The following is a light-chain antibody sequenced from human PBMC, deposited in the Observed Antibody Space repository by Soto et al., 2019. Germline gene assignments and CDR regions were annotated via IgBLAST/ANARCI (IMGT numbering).Light chain of an antibody. CDR1: QSVLYSSNNKNY. CDR3: QQYYSTLIT. Sequence: DIVMTQSPDSLAVSLGERATINCKSSQSVLYSSNNKNYLAWYKQKPGQPPKLLISWASTRESGFPDRFSGSGSGTNFTLTISSLQAEDVAVYYCQQYYSTLITFGQGTRLEIK. CDR2: WAS. J-gene: IGKJ5*01. V-gene: IGKV4-1*01.